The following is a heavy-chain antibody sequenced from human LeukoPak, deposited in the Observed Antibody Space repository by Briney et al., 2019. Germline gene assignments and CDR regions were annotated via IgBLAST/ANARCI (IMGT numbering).Heavy chain of an antibody. CDR1: GFTFSSYG. CDR2: INSDGSST. V-gene: IGHV3-74*01. Sequence: GGTLRLSCAASGFTFSSYGMNWVRQGPGKGLVWVSRINSDGSSTSYADSVKGRFTIFRDNAKNTLYLQMNSLRAEDTAVYYCARVVGARSSGWSFGDWGQGTLVTVSS. J-gene: IGHJ4*02. D-gene: IGHD6-19*01. CDR3: ARVVGARSSGWSFGD.